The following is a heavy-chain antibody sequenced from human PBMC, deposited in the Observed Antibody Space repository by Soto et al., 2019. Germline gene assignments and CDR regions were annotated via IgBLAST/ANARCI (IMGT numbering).Heavy chain of an antibody. J-gene: IGHJ4*02. V-gene: IGHV1-8*01. CDR2: MNPNSGNT. Sequence: QVQLVQSGAEVKKPGASVKVSCKASGYTFTSYDINWVRQATGQGLEWMGWMNPNSGNTGYAQKFQGRVTMTRNTSISTAYMELSSLRSEDTAVYYCARGRRGSDGYYLDSYFDYWGQGTLVTVSS. CDR3: ARGRRGSDGYYLDSYFDY. D-gene: IGHD3-22*01. CDR1: GYTFTSYD.